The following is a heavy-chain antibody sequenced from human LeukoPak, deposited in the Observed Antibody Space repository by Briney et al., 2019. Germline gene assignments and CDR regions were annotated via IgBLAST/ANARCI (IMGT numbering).Heavy chain of an antibody. CDR1: GFTFSSYS. CDR3: ASFSGSYHSFDY. CDR2: ISSSSSYI. V-gene: IGHV3-21*01. D-gene: IGHD1-26*01. J-gene: IGHJ4*02. Sequence: KTGGSLRLSCAASGFTFSSYSMNWVRQAPGKGLEWVSSISSSSSYIYYADSVKGRFTISRDNAKNSLYLQMNSLRAEDTAVYYCASFSGSYHSFDYWGQGTLVTVSS.